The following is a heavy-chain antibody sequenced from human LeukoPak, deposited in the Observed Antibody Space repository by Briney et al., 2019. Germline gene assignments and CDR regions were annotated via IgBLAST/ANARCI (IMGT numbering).Heavy chain of an antibody. V-gene: IGHV3-23*01. J-gene: IGHJ4*02. Sequence: GGSLRLSCAASGFTFSSYAMSWVRQAPGKGLEWVSAISGSGGSTCYADSVKGRFTISRDNSKNTLYLQMNSLRAEDTAVYYCARKGYSYGYIFDYWGQGTLVTVSS. CDR2: ISGSGGST. D-gene: IGHD5-18*01. CDR3: ARKGYSYGYIFDY. CDR1: GFTFSSYA.